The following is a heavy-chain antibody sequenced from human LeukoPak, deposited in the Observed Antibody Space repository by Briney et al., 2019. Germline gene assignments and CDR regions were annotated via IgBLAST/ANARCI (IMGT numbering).Heavy chain of an antibody. D-gene: IGHD2-2*01. J-gene: IGHJ3*02. CDR3: ARAYSSTTYDAFDI. Sequence: ASVKVSCKASGYTFTSYDINWVRRATGQGLEWMGWMNPNSGNTGYAQKFQGRVTITRNTSISTAYMELSSLRSEDTAVYYCARAYSSTTYDAFDIWGQGTMVTVSS. CDR2: MNPNSGNT. V-gene: IGHV1-8*03. CDR1: GYTFTSYD.